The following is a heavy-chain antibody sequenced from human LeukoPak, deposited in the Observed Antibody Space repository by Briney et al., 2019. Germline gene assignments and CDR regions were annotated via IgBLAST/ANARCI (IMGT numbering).Heavy chain of an antibody. CDR2: ISTYNGNT. Sequence: ASVKVSCKASGYTFTSYGISWVRQASGQGPEWMGWISTYNGNTNYAQKLQGRVTMTTDTSTSTAYMELRSLRSDDTAVYYCARGWIQLWPFDYWGQGTLVTVSS. CDR1: GYTFTSYG. D-gene: IGHD5-18*01. J-gene: IGHJ4*02. V-gene: IGHV1-18*01. CDR3: ARGWIQLWPFDY.